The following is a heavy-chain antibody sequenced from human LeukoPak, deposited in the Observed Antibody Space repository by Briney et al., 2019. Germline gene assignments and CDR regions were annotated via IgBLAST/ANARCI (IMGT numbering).Heavy chain of an antibody. Sequence: SETLSLTCTVSGGSISSGGYYWSWIRQPAGKGLEWIGRIYSSGSTNYNPSLKSRVTISVDTSKNQFSLTLSSVTAADTAVYYCARGRYDILAGYYKGFSYYYYMDVWGKGTTVTISS. V-gene: IGHV4-61*02. J-gene: IGHJ6*03. CDR3: ARGRYDILAGYYKGFSYYYYMDV. D-gene: IGHD3-9*01. CDR1: GGSISSGGYY. CDR2: IYSSGST.